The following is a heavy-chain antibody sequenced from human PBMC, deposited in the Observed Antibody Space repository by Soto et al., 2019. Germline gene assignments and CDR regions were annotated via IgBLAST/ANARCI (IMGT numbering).Heavy chain of an antibody. V-gene: IGHV4-61*01. D-gene: IGHD1-26*01. CDR3: ARLSGSYLDFDY. CDR2: IYYSGST. CDR1: GGSVSSGSYY. Sequence: SETLSLTCTVSGGSVSSGSYYWSWIRQPPGKGLEWIGYIYYSGSTNYNPSLKSRVTISVDTSKNQFSLKLSSVTAADTAVYYCARLSGSYLDFDYWGQGTLVTVSS. J-gene: IGHJ4*02.